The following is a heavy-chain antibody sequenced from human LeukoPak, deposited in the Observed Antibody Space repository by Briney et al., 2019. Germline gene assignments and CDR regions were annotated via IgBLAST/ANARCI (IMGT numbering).Heavy chain of an antibody. CDR3: ARGGYDYVWGSYAFFDY. V-gene: IGHV3-7*01. CDR1: GFSFSTYW. CDR2: IRQDGSEK. J-gene: IGHJ4*02. Sequence: PGGSLRLSCETSGFSFSTYWMSWVRQAPGKGLEWVANIRQDGSEKYYADSVKGRFTISRDIAKQSVFLQMNSLRAEDTALYYCARGGYDYVWGSYAFFDYWGQGTLVTVSS. D-gene: IGHD3-16*01.